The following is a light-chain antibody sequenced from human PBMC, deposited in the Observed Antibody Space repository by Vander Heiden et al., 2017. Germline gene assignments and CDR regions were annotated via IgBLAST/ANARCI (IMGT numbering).Light chain of an antibody. J-gene: IGKJ2*01. CDR3: QQYNSYPYT. CDR2: KAS. V-gene: IGKV1-5*03. Sequence: DIQMTQSPSTLSASVGHRLTITCRASQRISSWLAWYQQKPGKAPRLLIYKASSLESGVPSRFSGSGSGTEFTLTISSLQPDDFATYYCQQYNSYPYTFGQGTKLEIK. CDR1: QRISSW.